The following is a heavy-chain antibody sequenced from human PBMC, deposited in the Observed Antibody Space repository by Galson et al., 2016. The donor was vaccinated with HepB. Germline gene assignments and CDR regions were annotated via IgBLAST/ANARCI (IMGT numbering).Heavy chain of an antibody. CDR1: GASITTGNYY. Sequence: TLSLTCPVSGASITTGNYYWTWIRQHPVKGLEWIGYIYYTGSAHYNPSLKSRVVISVDASQNQFALNPSSVTGADTAVYYCSRVRAVYCSGGRCSFDPWGQGLLVTVSS. CDR2: IYYTGSA. J-gene: IGHJ5*02. V-gene: IGHV4-31*03. D-gene: IGHD2-15*01. CDR3: SRVRAVYCSGGRCSFDP.